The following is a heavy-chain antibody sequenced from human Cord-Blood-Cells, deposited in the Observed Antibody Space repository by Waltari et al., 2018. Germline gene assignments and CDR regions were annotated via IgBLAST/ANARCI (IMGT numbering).Heavy chain of an antibody. D-gene: IGHD1-1*01. CDR3: ARDMEMGGYYYYYMDV. CDR1: GYTFTGYY. V-gene: IGHV1-2*02. Sequence: QVQLVQSGAEVKKPGDSVKVSCKASGYTFTGYYMHWVRQAPGQGLEWMGWINPNSGGTNYAQKFQGRVTMTRDTSISTAYMELSRLRSDDTAVYYCARDMEMGGYYYYYMDVWGKGTTVTVSS. J-gene: IGHJ6*03. CDR2: INPNSGGT.